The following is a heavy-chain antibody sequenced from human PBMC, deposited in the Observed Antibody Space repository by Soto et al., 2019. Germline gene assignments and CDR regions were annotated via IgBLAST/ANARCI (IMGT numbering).Heavy chain of an antibody. CDR3: ARDGTGYSSSGYFEH. D-gene: IGHD6-13*01. V-gene: IGHV3-30*04. Sequence: GGSLRLSCAASGFTFSSYAMNWVRQAPGKGLEWVAYISCDGSNIYYADSVKGRFTISRDNSKNTLYLQMNSLRAEDTAVYYCARDGTGYSSSGYFEHWGQGTLVTVSS. CDR1: GFTFSSYA. J-gene: IGHJ1*01. CDR2: ISCDGSNI.